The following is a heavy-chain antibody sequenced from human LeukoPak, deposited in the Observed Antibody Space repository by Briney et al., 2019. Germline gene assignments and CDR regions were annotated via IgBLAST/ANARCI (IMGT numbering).Heavy chain of an antibody. D-gene: IGHD3-10*01. J-gene: IGHJ4*02. CDR2: IYPGDSDT. Sequence: GESLKISCKGSGYSFTSYWIGWVRQMPGKGLEWMGIIYPGDSDTRYSPSFQGQVTISADKSISTAYLQWSSLKASDTAMYYCARTLMVRGVIITLFDYWGQGTLVTVSS. V-gene: IGHV5-51*01. CDR1: GYSFTSYW. CDR3: ARTLMVRGVIITLFDY.